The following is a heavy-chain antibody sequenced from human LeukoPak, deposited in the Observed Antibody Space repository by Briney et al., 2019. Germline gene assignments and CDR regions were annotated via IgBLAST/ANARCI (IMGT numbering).Heavy chain of an antibody. CDR3: ARAPYYDFWSGYPLYLFDY. CDR2: ISVYNGNT. J-gene: IGHJ4*02. Sequence: ASVKVSCKASGYTFSDFGLSWVRQAPGQGLEWMGWISVYNGNTDYAQKFKGRLTMSTETSTSTAYMELRSLRSDDTAVYYCARAPYYDFWSGYPLYLFDYWGQGTLVTVSS. D-gene: IGHD3-3*01. CDR1: GYTFSDFG. V-gene: IGHV1-18*01.